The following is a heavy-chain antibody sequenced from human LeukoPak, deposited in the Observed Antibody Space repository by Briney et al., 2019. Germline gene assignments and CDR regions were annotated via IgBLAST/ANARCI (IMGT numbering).Heavy chain of an antibody. CDR3: TTDRYYYDSSSYY. D-gene: IGHD3-22*01. J-gene: IGHJ4*02. V-gene: IGHV3-15*01. CDR2: IKSKTDGGTT. CDR1: GFIFSNYG. Sequence: PGGTLRLSCAASGFIFSNYGMSWVRQAPGKGLEWVGHIKSKTDGGTTDYAAPVKGRFTISRDDSKNTLYLQMNSLKTEDTAVYYCTTDRYYYDSSSYYWGQGTLVTVSS.